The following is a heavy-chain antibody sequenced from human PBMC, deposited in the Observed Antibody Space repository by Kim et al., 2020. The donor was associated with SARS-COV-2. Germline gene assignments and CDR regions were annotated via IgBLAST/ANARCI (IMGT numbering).Heavy chain of an antibody. CDR1: GFTFSDSA. D-gene: IGHD1-1*01. CDR2: IRSKVNGYAT. V-gene: IGHV3-73*01. J-gene: IGHJ3*02. CDR3: TRVPGTTLASWDAFGI. Sequence: GGSLRLSCGASGFTFSDSAMHWVRRASGKGLEWVGRIRSKVNGYATAYSASVRGRFTISSDDSRNTAYLQMNSRKTEDTAVYYCTRVPGTTLASWDAFGIWGQGTMVAVSS.